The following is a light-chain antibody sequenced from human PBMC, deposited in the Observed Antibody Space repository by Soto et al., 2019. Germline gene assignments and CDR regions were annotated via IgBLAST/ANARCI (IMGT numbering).Light chain of an antibody. CDR3: QRYGSLWT. Sequence: EIVLPQSPGTLSLSPGERATLSCRASQSVSRSYLAWYQQKPGQAPRLLIYGASSRATGIPDRFSGSGSGTDLTLTISRLETEDVAVYYCQRYGSLWTFGQGTKVEIK. CDR1: QSVSRSY. CDR2: GAS. J-gene: IGKJ1*01. V-gene: IGKV3-20*01.